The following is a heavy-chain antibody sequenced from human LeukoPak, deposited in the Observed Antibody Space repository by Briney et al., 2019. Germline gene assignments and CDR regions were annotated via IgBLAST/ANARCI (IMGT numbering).Heavy chain of an antibody. D-gene: IGHD6-25*01. V-gene: IGHV1-18*01. CDR1: GYTFSSSA. CDR2: INSYNGNT. CDR3: ARSSGGWFDP. Sequence: ASVKVSFKASGYTFSSSAISWVRQAPGQGLEWMGVINSYNGNTNYAQNLQGRVTMATDTATSTAYMELRSLTSDDTAVYFCARSSGGWFDPWGQGTLVTVSS. J-gene: IGHJ5*02.